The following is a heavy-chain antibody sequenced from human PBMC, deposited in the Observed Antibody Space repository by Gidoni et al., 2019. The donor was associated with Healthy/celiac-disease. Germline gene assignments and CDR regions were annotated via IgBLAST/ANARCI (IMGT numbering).Heavy chain of an antibody. CDR1: GGTFSSYA. J-gene: IGHJ6*02. CDR2: IIPSFGTA. V-gene: IGHV1-69*01. Sequence: QVQLVQSGAEVKKPGSSVKVSCKASGGTFSSYAISWVRQAPGQGLEWMGGIIPSFGTANYAQKFQGRVTITADESTSTAYMELSSLRSEDTAVYYCARDQYYYDSSGSTDYGMDVWGQGTTVTVSS. D-gene: IGHD3-22*01. CDR3: ARDQYYYDSSGSTDYGMDV.